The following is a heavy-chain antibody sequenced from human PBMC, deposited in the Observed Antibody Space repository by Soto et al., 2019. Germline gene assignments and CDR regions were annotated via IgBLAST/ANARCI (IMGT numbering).Heavy chain of an antibody. Sequence: PGGALRLSCAASGFTFSSYWMSWVRQAPGKGLEWVANIKQDGSEKYYVDSVKGRFTISRDNAKNSLHLQMNSLRAEDTAVYYRARHPGILTGYYSHYCYYYGMEVWGQGTKVTVS. CDR1: GFTFSSYW. D-gene: IGHD3-9*01. V-gene: IGHV3-7*01. J-gene: IGHJ6*02. CDR2: IKQDGSEK. CDR3: ARHPGILTGYYSHYCYYYGMEV.